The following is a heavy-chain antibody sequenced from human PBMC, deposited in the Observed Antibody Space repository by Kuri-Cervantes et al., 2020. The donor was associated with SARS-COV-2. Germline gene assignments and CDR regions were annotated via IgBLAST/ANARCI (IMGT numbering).Heavy chain of an antibody. D-gene: IGHD2-2*01. CDR1: GFTFSSYS. CDR3: ARIPIVVVPAATGVVGAFDI. V-gene: IGHV3-48*04. CDR2: ISSSSSTI. J-gene: IGHJ3*02. Sequence: GGSLRLSCAASGFTFSSYSMNWVRQAPGKGLEWVSYISSSSSTIYYADSVKGRFTISRDNAKNSLYLQMNSLRAEDTAVYYCARIPIVVVPAATGVVGAFDIWGQGTMVTVSS.